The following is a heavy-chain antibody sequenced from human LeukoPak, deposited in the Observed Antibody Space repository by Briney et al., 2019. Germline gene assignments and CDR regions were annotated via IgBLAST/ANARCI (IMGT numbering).Heavy chain of an antibody. V-gene: IGHV4-34*01. D-gene: IGHD4-11*01. CDR3: ARGDYGNQRTNNWFDP. Sequence: KASETLSLTCAVYGESFRAYYWTWLRQPPGKGLEWIGEISHSGSTNYNPSLKRRVTISVDTSKNQFSLRLRSVPPADTSVYYCARGDYGNQRTNNWFDPWGEGTLVTVSS. CDR1: GESFRAYY. J-gene: IGHJ5*02. CDR2: ISHSGST.